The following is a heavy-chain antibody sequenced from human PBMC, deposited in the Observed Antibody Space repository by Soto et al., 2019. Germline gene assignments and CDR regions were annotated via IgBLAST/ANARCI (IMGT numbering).Heavy chain of an antibody. CDR1: GYTFTSYG. V-gene: IGHV1-18*01. J-gene: IGHJ4*02. CDR2: ISAYNGNT. Sequence: QVQLVQSGAEVKKPGASVKVSCKASGYTFTSYGISWVRQAPGQGLEWMGWISAYNGNTNYAQELQGRVTMTTDTPTRTAYMELRSLKSDDTAVYYCARDPGRIAAALETDYCGQETLVTVSS. D-gene: IGHD6-13*01. CDR3: ARDPGRIAAALETDY.